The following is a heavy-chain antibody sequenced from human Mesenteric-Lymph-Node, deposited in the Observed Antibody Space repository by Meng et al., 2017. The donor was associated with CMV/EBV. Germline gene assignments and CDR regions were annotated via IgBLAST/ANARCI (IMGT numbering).Heavy chain of an antibody. CDR1: GFTFSSYW. CDR3: AKGLSVFDY. D-gene: IGHD5/OR15-5a*01. J-gene: IGHJ4*02. CDR2: IKQDGSEK. V-gene: IGHV3-7*01. Sequence: GESLKISCAASGFTFSSYWMSWVRQAPGKGLEWVANIKQDGSEKYYVDSVKGRFTISRDNAKNSLYLQMNSLRAEDTAVYYCAKGLSVFDYWGQGTLVTVSS.